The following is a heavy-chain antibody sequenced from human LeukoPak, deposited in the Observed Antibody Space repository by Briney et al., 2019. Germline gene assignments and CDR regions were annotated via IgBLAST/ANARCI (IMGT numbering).Heavy chain of an antibody. J-gene: IGHJ4*02. V-gene: IGHV4-61*02. CDR2: IYTSGST. CDR3: ARLSVANHFDY. CDR1: GGSISSGSYY. D-gene: IGHD4-23*01. Sequence: PSETLSLTCTVSGGSISSGSYYWSWIRQPAGKGLEWIGRIYTSGSTYYNPSLKSRVTISVDTSKNQFSLKLSSVTAADTAVYYCARLSVANHFDYWGQGTLVTVSS.